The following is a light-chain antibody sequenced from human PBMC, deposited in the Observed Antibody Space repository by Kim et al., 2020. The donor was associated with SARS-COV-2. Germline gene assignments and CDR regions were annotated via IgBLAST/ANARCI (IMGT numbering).Light chain of an antibody. CDR3: NSRDSNDYVV. Sequence: SSELTQDPAVSVALGQTGMITCQGDSLRTYYATWYQQKPGQAPKVVIYGKDNRPSGVPDRFSGSSSGNTAYLTITGTQAGDEADYYCNSRDSNDYVVFGGGTKVTVL. J-gene: IGLJ2*01. V-gene: IGLV3-19*01. CDR2: GKD. CDR1: SLRTYY.